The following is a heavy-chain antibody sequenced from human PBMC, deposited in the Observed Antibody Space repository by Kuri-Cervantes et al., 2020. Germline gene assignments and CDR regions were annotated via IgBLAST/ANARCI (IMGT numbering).Heavy chain of an antibody. J-gene: IGHJ4*02. CDR3: ARQLRGGFGFFDY. CDR2: ISLAGSTI. V-gene: IGHV3-48*02. Sequence: GGSLRLSCAASGFTFSEFGMNWVRQAPGKGLEWLSYISLAGSTIYYADSVKGRFAISRDNAKDSLFLQVNNLRDEDTALYFCARQLRGGFGFFDYWGQGTLVTVSS. CDR1: GFTFSEFG. D-gene: IGHD3-10*01.